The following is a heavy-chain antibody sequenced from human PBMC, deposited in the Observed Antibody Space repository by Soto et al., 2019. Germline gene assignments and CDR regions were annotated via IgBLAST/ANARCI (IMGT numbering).Heavy chain of an antibody. Sequence: SCTTLVNPTQTLTLTCTFSGVSLSTRGVGVGWIRQPPGKALEWLALIYWDDDKLYSPSLKSRLTITKHTSNNKVVLTMTNLDTVDTATYYCAHHRASTSPYNWFDPWGQ. CDR2: IYWDDDK. D-gene: IGHD2-2*01. CDR3: AHHRASTSPYNWFDP. V-gene: IGHV2-5*02. CDR1: GVSLSTRGVG. J-gene: IGHJ5*02.